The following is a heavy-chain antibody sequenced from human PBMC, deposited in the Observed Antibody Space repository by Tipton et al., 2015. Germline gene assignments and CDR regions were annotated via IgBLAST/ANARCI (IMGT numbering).Heavy chain of an antibody. V-gene: IGHV2-70*04. CDR2: VDWDDGK. J-gene: IGHJ4*02. CDR3: ARGPYCYGGTCRFDS. CDR1: GFSLSTSGMR. Sequence: LVKPTQTLTLTCTFSGFSLSTSGMRVSWIRQPPGKALEWVARVDWDDGKFYSTSLKTRLTISKDTSKNQVVLTMTNMDPVDTATYYCARGPYCYGGTCRFDSWGQGTLVTVSS. D-gene: IGHD2-15*01.